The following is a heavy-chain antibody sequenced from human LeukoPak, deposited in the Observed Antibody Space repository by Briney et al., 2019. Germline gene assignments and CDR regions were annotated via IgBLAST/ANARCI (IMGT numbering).Heavy chain of an antibody. D-gene: IGHD2-2*01. J-gene: IGHJ4*02. V-gene: IGHV1-18*01. CDR1: GYTFSNFG. Sequence: ASVRVSCKTSGYTFSNFGINWVRQAPGQGLEWMGWISGNNDNPNYGQKFQGRFTVTTDSSTSTAYMELRNLRFDDTAVYYCARDGTSTDDYWGQGTLVTVAS. CDR2: ISGNNDNP. CDR3: ARDGTSTDDY.